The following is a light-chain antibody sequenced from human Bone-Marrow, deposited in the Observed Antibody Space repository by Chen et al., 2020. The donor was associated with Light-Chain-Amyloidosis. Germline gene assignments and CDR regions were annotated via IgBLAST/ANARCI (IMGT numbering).Light chain of an antibody. CDR1: QSVSSN. Sequence: ELVMTHSPATLSVSPGERATLSCRGSQSVSSNLAWYQQKPGQAPRLLIYGASTRATGIPARFSGGGSGTECSRTSSSLQSEDLGVYYCQQDNNWRAYTFGQGTELEIK. V-gene: IGKV3-15*01. CDR2: GAS. J-gene: IGKJ2*01. CDR3: QQDNNWRAYT.